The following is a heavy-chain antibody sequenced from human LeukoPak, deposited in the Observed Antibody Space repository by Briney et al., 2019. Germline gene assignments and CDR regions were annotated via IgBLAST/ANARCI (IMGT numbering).Heavy chain of an antibody. CDR2: IKQDGSEK. CDR1: GFTFSSYG. Sequence: GGSLRLSCAASGFTFSSYGMSWVRQAPGKGLEWVANIKQDGSEKYYVDSVKGRFTISRDNAKNSLYLQMNSLRAEDTAVYYCARGARAFDYWGQGTLVTVSS. V-gene: IGHV3-7*01. D-gene: IGHD6-6*01. CDR3: ARGARAFDY. J-gene: IGHJ4*02.